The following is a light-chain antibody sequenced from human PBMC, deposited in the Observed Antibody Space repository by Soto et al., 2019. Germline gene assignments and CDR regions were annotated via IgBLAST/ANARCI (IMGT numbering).Light chain of an antibody. CDR3: LQYNNYPRT. J-gene: IGKJ1*01. V-gene: IGKV1-16*02. Sequence: DIQMTQSPSSLSASVGDRVTITCRASQVISNHLAWFQQKPGKAPKSLIYDAFRLHSGVPSKFSCSRSCTEFTLTIFSLQPEDFGTDFYLQYNNYPRTLGQGTKVDIK. CDR1: QVISNH. CDR2: DAF.